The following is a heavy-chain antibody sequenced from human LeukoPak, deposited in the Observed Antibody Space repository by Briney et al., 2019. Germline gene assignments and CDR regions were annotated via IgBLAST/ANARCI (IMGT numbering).Heavy chain of an antibody. V-gene: IGHV3-21*01. CDR2: ISSSSGYSSSSYI. CDR3: ASDYFGSGSPFDY. J-gene: IGHJ4*02. CDR1: GFTFSSYS. Sequence: PGGSLRLSCAASGFTFSSYSMNWVRQAPGKGLEWVSSISSSSGYSSSSYIYYADPVKGRFTISRDNAKNSLFLQMNGLRAEDTAVYYCASDYFGSGSPFDYWGQGTLVTVSS. D-gene: IGHD3-10*01.